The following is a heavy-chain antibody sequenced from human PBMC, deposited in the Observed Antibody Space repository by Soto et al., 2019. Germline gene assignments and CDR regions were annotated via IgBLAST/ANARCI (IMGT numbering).Heavy chain of an antibody. V-gene: IGHV1-2*02. CDR1: GYNFTGYY. Sequence: ASVKVSCKASGYNFTGYYMHCVRQAPGQVLEWLGWINPNSGGTNYAQKIQGRVTMTRYTSISTAYMELSRLRSDDTAVYYCAREIGGLMVYASWFDPWGQGSLVTVSS. CDR3: AREIGGLMVYASWFDP. CDR2: INPNSGGT. J-gene: IGHJ5*01. D-gene: IGHD2-8*01.